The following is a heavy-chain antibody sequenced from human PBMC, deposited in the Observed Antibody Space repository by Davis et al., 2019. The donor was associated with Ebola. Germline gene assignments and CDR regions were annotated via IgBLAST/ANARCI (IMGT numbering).Heavy chain of an antibody. J-gene: IGHJ4*02. CDR3: ARDNWYKNDN. Sequence: GESLKIFCAASGFTFSPYSMSWVRQAPGKGLEWISYISGASETIYYADSVKGRFTISRDNAKNSLYLQMNSLRDEDTAMYYCARDNWYKNDNWGQGTLGTVSS. V-gene: IGHV3-48*02. CDR2: ISGASETI. D-gene: IGHD1/OR15-1a*01. CDR1: GFTFSPYS.